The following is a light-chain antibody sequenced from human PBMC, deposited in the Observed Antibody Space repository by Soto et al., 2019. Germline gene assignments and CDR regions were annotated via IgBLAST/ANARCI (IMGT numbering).Light chain of an antibody. CDR2: AAS. Sequence: DIQMTQSPSSLSASVGDRVTITCRASQGISNYLAWYQQKPGTVPKLLIYAASTLQSGVTSRFSGSGSGTDFTLTISSLQPEDVATYYCQTYNSAPWTFAQETKLEIK. J-gene: IGKJ1*01. CDR1: QGISNY. V-gene: IGKV1-27*01. CDR3: QTYNSAPWT.